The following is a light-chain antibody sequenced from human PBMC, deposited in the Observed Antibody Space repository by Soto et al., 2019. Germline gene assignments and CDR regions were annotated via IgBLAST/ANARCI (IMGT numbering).Light chain of an antibody. CDR3: QKHNSAPFT. CDR1: QGISNY. CDR2: AAS. J-gene: IGKJ3*01. Sequence: DIQMTQSPSSLSASVGDRVTITCRASQGISNYLAWYQQKPGKVPKLLIYAASTLQLGVPSRFSGSGSWTDFTLTISSLQPEDVATDYFQKHNSAPFTFGPGTKVDIK. V-gene: IGKV1-27*01.